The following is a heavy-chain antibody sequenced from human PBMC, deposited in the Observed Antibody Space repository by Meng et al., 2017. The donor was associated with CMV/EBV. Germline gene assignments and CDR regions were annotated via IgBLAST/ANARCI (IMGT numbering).Heavy chain of an antibody. D-gene: IGHD3-10*01. CDR2: ISWNSGSI. Sequence: GGSLRLSCAASGFTFDDYAMHWVRQAPGKGLEWVSGISWNSGSIGYADSVKGRFTISRDNAKNSLYLQMNSLRAEDTALYYCAKDLTKGFDGMDVWGQGTTVTVSS. CDR3: AKDLTKGFDGMDV. J-gene: IGHJ6*02. CDR1: GFTFDDYA. V-gene: IGHV3-9*01.